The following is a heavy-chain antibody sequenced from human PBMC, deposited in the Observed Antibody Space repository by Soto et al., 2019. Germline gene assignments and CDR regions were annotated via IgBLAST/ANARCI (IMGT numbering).Heavy chain of an antibody. V-gene: IGHV3-30*18. D-gene: IGHD6-13*01. CDR1: GFTFSSYG. Sequence: QVPLVESGGGVVQPGRSLRLSCAASGFTFSSYGMHWVRQAPGKGLEWVAVISYDGSNNDYADSVKGRFTISRDNSKNTLDLQMNSLRAEDTAVYYCAKDGRYSSRWYGSPRYWGQGTLVIVSS. CDR3: AKDGRYSSRWYGSPRY. CDR2: ISYDGSNN. J-gene: IGHJ4*02.